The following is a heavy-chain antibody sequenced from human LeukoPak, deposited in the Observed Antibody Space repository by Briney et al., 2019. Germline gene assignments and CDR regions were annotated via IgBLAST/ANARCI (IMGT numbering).Heavy chain of an antibody. D-gene: IGHD5-18*01. V-gene: IGHV3-23*01. CDR2: ISGSGGST. CDR1: GFTFSSYA. Sequence: GSLRLSCAASGFTFSSYAMGWVRQAPGKGMEWVSAISGSGGSTYYADSVKGRFTISRDNSKNTLYLQMNSLRAEDTAVYYCAKDGYSYGPVDVWGKGTTVTVSS. J-gene: IGHJ6*04. CDR3: AKDGYSYGPVDV.